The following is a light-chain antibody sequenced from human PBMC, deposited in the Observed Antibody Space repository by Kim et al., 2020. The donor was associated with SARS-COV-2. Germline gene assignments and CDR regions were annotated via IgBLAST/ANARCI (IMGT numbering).Light chain of an antibody. CDR3: QQYGNWPPLT. CDR2: GAS. Sequence: EIVMTQSPATLSVSPGERATLSCRASQSISTNLAWYQQKPGQAPRLLIYGASTRATDIPARFSGSGSGAEFTLTISSLQSEDFAVYYCQQYGNWPPLTFGQGTKLEI. CDR1: QSISTN. V-gene: IGKV3-15*01. J-gene: IGKJ2*01.